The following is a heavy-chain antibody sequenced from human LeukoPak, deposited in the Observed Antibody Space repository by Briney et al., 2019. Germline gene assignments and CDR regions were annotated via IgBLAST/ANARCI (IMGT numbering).Heavy chain of an antibody. V-gene: IGHV1-69*01. CDR2: IIPIFGTA. Sequence: GASVKVSCKASGGTFSSYAISWVRQAPGEGLEWMGGIIPIFGTANYAQKLQGRVTITADESTSTAYMELSSLRSEDTAAYYCASTASVQPSFFDYWGQGTLVTVSS. J-gene: IGHJ4*02. D-gene: IGHD3-16*02. CDR3: ASTASVQPSFFDY. CDR1: GGTFSSYA.